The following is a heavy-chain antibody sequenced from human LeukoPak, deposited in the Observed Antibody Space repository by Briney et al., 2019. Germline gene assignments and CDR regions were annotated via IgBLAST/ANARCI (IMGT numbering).Heavy chain of an antibody. Sequence: GASVKVSCKASGYTFTGYYMHWVRQAPGQGLEWMGWINPNSGGTNYAQKFQDRVTMTRDTSISTAYMELSRLRSDDTAVYYCARVVGGNYYGSEADDYWGQGTLVTV. D-gene: IGHD3-10*01. CDR3: ARVVGGNYYGSEADDY. CDR2: INPNSGGT. CDR1: GYTFTGYY. V-gene: IGHV1-2*02. J-gene: IGHJ4*02.